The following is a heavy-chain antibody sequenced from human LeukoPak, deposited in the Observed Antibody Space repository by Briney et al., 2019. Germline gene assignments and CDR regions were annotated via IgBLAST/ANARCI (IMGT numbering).Heavy chain of an antibody. CDR2: IYYSGST. CDR1: GGSISSGGYY. CDR3: ARGRPEEDIVATIRGQYYLDY. V-gene: IGHV4-31*03. D-gene: IGHD5-12*01. J-gene: IGHJ4*02. Sequence: RASQTLSLTCTVSGGSISSGGYYWSWIRQHPGKGLEWIGYIYYSGSTYYNPSLKSRVTISVDTSKNQFSLKLSSVTAADTAVYYCARGRPEEDIVATIRGQYYLDYWGQGTLVTVSS.